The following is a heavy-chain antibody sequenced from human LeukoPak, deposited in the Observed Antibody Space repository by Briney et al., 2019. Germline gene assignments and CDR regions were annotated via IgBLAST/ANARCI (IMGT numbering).Heavy chain of an antibody. CDR3: ARDSARIKGFDP. CDR2: IIPIFGTA. Sequence: ASVKVSCKASGGTFSSYAISWVRQAPGQGLEWMGGIIPIFGTANYAQKFQGRVTITADESTSTAYMELSSLRSEDTAVYYCARDSARIKGFDPWGQGTLVTVSS. J-gene: IGHJ5*02. V-gene: IGHV1-69*13. D-gene: IGHD2-15*01. CDR1: GGTFSSYA.